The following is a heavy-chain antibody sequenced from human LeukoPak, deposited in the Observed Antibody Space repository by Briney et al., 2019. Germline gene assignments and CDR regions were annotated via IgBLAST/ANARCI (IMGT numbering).Heavy chain of an antibody. Sequence: GGSLRLSCAASGFTFSRYWMSWVRQAPGKGLKWVANINQDGSEKYYVDSVKGRFTLSRGNAKNSLYLQMNSLRAEDTAVYYCARVTSGLDYWGQGTLVTVSS. CDR2: INQDGSEK. J-gene: IGHJ4*02. V-gene: IGHV3-7*01. CDR1: GFTFSRYW. CDR3: ARVTSGLDY.